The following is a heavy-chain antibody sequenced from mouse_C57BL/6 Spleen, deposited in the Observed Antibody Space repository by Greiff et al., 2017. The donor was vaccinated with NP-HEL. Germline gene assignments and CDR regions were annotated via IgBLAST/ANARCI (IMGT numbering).Heavy chain of an antibody. Sequence: EVHLVESEGGLVQPGSSMKLSCTASGFTFSDYYMAWVRQVPEKGLEWVANINYDGSSTYYLDSLKSRFIISIDKGKNILYLQMSSLKSEDTATYYCARDSLYAMDYWGQGTSVTVSS. CDR2: INYDGSST. J-gene: IGHJ4*01. CDR1: GFTFSDYY. D-gene: IGHD6-1*01. CDR3: ARDSLYAMDY. V-gene: IGHV5-16*01.